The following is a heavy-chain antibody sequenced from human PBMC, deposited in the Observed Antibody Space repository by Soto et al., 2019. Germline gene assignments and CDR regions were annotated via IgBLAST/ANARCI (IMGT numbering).Heavy chain of an antibody. CDR2: IIDSGAST. V-gene: IGHV3-23*01. J-gene: IGHJ6*02. CDR1: GFTFSTCA. Sequence: EVQLLESGGGLVQPGGSLRLSCAASGFTFSTCAMGWVRQAPGKGLGWVSDIIDSGASTYYPDSVKGRFTISRDNSKSTLYLQMNSLRAEDTALYYCAKGRSYYYYYGVDVWGQGTTVTVSS. CDR3: AKGRSYYYYYGVDV.